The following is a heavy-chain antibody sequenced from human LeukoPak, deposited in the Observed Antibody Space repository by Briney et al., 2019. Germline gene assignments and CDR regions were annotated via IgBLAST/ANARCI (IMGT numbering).Heavy chain of an antibody. Sequence: SGGSLRLSCAASGFIFSSYEMNWVGQAPGKGLEWVLYISSTGSPRHYADSVKGRFTISRDNAKNSLYLQMNSLRAEGTAVYYCARVGQQLADYWGQGTLVTVSS. V-gene: IGHV3-48*03. J-gene: IGHJ4*02. CDR2: ISSTGSPR. D-gene: IGHD6-13*01. CDR3: ARVGQQLADY. CDR1: GFIFSSYE.